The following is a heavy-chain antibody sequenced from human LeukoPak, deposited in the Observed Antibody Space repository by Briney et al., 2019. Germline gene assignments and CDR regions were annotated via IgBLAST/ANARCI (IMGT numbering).Heavy chain of an antibody. CDR2: IYYSGST. J-gene: IGHJ4*02. CDR3: ARHPYSGGKYPFGS. Sequence: SETLSLTCTVSGGSISSYYWSWLRQPPGKGLEGIGYIYYSGSTNYSPSLQSRVTISVDTSKNQFSLKLNSVTAADTAIYYCARHPYSGGKYPFGSWGQGILVTVSS. V-gene: IGHV4-59*08. D-gene: IGHD1-26*01. CDR1: GGSISSYY.